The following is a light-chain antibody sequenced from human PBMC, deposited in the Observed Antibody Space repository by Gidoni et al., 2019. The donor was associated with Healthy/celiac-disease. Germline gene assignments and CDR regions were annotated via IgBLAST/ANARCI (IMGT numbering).Light chain of an antibody. Sequence: QSVLTQPPSVSAAPGQKGTISCSGSSSNIGNNYVSWYQQLPGTAPKLLIYENNKRPSGIPDRFSGSKSGTSATLGITGLQTGDEADYYCGTWDSSLSAVFGGGTQLTVL. V-gene: IGLV1-51*02. J-gene: IGLJ7*01. CDR3: GTWDSSLSAV. CDR2: ENN. CDR1: SSNIGNNY.